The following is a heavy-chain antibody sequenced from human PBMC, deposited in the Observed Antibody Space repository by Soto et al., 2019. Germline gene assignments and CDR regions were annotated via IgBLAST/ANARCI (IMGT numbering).Heavy chain of an antibody. D-gene: IGHD3-10*01. CDR1: GGSVSSNNYY. CDR2: IYYSGST. CDR3: ARLWESPDAFDI. Sequence: SETLPLTCTVSGGSVSSNNYYWSWIRQPPGKGLEWIGYIYYSGSTNYNPSLKSRVTISVDTSKNQFSLKLTSVTAADTAVYYCARLWESPDAFDIWGQGTMVTVSS. V-gene: IGHV4-61*01. J-gene: IGHJ3*02.